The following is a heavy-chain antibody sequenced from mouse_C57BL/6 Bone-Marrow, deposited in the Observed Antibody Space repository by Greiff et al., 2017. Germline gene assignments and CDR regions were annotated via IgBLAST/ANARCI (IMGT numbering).Heavy chain of an antibody. V-gene: IGHV1-82*01. Sequence: VQLKESGPELVKPGASVKISCKASGYAFSSSWMNWVKQRPGKGLEWIGRIYPGDGDTNYNGKFKGKATLTADKSSSTAYMQLSSLTSEDSAVYFCARLRFAYWGQGTLVTVSA. J-gene: IGHJ3*01. CDR2: IYPGDGDT. CDR1: GYAFSSSW. CDR3: ARLRFAY.